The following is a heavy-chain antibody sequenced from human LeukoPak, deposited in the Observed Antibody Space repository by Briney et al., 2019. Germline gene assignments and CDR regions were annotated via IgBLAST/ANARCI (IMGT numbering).Heavy chain of an antibody. V-gene: IGHV4-39*01. Sequence: SETLSLTCTVSGGSISSSSYYWGWIRQPPGKGLEWIGSIYYSGSTYYNPSLKSRVTISVDTSKNQFSLKLSSVTAADTAVYYCARQEGYFDLWGRGTLVTVSS. CDR1: GGSISSSSYY. J-gene: IGHJ2*01. CDR3: ARQEGYFDL. CDR2: IYYSGST.